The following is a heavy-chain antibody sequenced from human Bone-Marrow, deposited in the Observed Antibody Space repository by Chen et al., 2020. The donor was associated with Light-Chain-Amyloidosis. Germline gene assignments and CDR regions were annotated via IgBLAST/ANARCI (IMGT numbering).Heavy chain of an antibody. J-gene: IGHJ6*02. V-gene: IGHV4-61*08. CDR3: VGQGYYSYSMDG. CDR2: IYYSGIA. CDR1: GGSVNSGDDY. Sequence: QVQLQESGPGLVKPSETLSLTCTVSGGSVNSGDDYWTWIRQPPGKGLEWIGYIYYSGIANYNAPLKSRVTISPGTSKNQFSLRLKFGTAADTAGEYCVGQGYYSYSMDGWGQGTTVIVSS.